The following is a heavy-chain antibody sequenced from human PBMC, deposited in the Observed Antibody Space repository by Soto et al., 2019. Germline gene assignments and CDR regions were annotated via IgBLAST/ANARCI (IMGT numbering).Heavy chain of an antibody. J-gene: IGHJ5*02. CDR2: ISYDGSNK. V-gene: IGHV3-30*18. CDR1: GFTFSSYG. D-gene: IGHD6-19*01. CDR3: AKDRSSGSNWFDP. Sequence: QVQLVESGGGVVQPGRSLRLSCAASGFTFSSYGMHWVRQAPGKGLEWVAVISYDGSNKYYADSVKGRFTISRDNSKNTLYLQMNSLRVEDTAVSYCAKDRSSGSNWFDPWGQGTLLTVSS.